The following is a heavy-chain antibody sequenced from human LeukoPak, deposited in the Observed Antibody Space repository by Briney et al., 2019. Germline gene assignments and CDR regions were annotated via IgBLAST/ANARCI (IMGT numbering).Heavy chain of an antibody. CDR2: ISWDGGST. D-gene: IGHD2-8*01. Sequence: GGSLRLSCAASGFTFDDYAMHWVRQAPGKGLEWVSSISWDGGSTYYADSVKGRFTISRDNSENSLYLQMNSLRAEDTALYYCAKGIVRTTWSTDPIFNFWGQANGATVSS. CDR1: GFTFDDYA. V-gene: IGHV3-43D*04. J-gene: IGHJ4*02. CDR3: AKGIVRTTWSTDPIFNF.